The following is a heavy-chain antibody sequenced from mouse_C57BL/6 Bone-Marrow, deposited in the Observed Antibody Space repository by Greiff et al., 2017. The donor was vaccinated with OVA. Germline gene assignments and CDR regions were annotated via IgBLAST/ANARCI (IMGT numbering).Heavy chain of an antibody. V-gene: IGHV5-4*01. J-gene: IGHJ2*01. Sequence: EVQLQESGGGLVKPGGSLKLSCAASGFTFSSYAMSWVRQTPEKRLEWVATISDGGSYTYYPDNVKGRFTISRDNAKNNLYLQMSHLKSEDTAMYYCARVLRKSAYYFDYWGQGTTLTVSS. CDR3: ARVLRKSAYYFDY. CDR1: GFTFSSYA. CDR2: ISDGGSYT.